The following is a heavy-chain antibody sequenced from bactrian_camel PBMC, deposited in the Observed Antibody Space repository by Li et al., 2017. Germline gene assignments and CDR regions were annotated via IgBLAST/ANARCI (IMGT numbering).Heavy chain of an antibody. CDR1: GYTDCNYA. D-gene: IGHD5*01. V-gene: IGHV3S53*01. Sequence: HVQLVESGGGSVRAGGSLRLSCSVSGYTDCNYAMSWYRQAPGKEREFVSEVDSAGVTIYADSVEGRFTISQDNAKNTVYLQMNSLKPEDTAMYYCAARGPYCCTKLSVRDFTYWGQGTQVTVS. CDR3: AARGPYCCTKLSVRDFTY. CDR2: VDSAGVT. J-gene: IGHJ4*01.